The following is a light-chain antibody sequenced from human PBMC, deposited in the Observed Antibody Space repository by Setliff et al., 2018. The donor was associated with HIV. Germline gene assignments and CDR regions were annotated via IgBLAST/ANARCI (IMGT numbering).Light chain of an antibody. CDR2: QDT. J-gene: IGLJ1*01. CDR1: KLGHKY. CDR3: QAWDSTTGV. Sequence: SYELTQPPSVSVSPGQTASITCSGDKLGHKYASWYQQKPGQSPVVVMYQDTKRPSGIPERFSGSNSGNTATLTIRGTQAMDEADYYCQAWDSTTGVFGTGTKVTVL. V-gene: IGLV3-1*01.